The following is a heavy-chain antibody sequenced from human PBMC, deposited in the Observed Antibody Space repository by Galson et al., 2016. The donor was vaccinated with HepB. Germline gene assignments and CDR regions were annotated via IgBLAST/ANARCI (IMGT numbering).Heavy chain of an antibody. CDR3: AHRPDHGDYEGAFNF. Sequence: PALVKPTQTLTLTCTLSGFSMSTGGVGVGWIRQPPGKALEWLALIYWKGTKRFSPSLRNRLSVTTDTSRNQVVLTMTDMDPVDTATYYCAHRPDHGDYEGAFNFWGQGTMVTVSS. J-gene: IGHJ3*01. CDR2: IYWKGTK. V-gene: IGHV2-5*01. CDR1: GFSMSTGGVG. D-gene: IGHD4-17*01.